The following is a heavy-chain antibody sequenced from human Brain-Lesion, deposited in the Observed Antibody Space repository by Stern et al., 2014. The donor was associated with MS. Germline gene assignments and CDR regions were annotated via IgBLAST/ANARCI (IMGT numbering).Heavy chain of an antibody. V-gene: IGHV1-2*02. CDR1: GYIFTGYY. D-gene: IGHD3-3*01. Sequence: MQLVEPGAEVKKPGASVKVSCKTSGYIFTGYYIHWVRQAPGQGLEWMAWLNPNTGGPKQPQKFQGRVTMSRDTSISTAYVELSSLTSDDTAVYYCARDQRGITIFGVVTDYYYLGMDVWGQGTTVTVSS. CDR3: ARDQRGITIFGVVTDYYYLGMDV. CDR2: LNPNTGGP. J-gene: IGHJ6*02.